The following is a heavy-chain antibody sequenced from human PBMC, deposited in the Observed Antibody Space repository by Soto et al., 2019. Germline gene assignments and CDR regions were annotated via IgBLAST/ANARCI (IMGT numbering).Heavy chain of an antibody. Sequence: SQTLSLTCAISGASVSSNNAAWNWIRQSPSRGLEWLGRTYYRSKWYHEYAVSVKGRITINPDTSKNQFSLQRNSVTPEDAAVYYCARTNGYLDYWGQGTLVTVSS. CDR3: ARTNGYLDY. V-gene: IGHV6-1*01. CDR1: GASVSSNNAA. CDR2: TYYRSKWYH. D-gene: IGHD4-17*01. J-gene: IGHJ4*02.